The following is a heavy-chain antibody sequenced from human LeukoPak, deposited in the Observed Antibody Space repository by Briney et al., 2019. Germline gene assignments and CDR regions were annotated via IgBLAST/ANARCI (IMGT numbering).Heavy chain of an antibody. V-gene: IGHV3-30*03. D-gene: IGHD3-22*01. Sequence: GGSLRLSCAASGFTFSSYGMHWVRQAPGKGLEWVAVISYDGSNKYYADSVKGRFTISRDNSKNTLYLQMNSLRAEDTAVYYCARVEGMGFASYDSSGRYDAFDIWGQGTMVTVSS. J-gene: IGHJ3*02. CDR1: GFTFSSYG. CDR2: ISYDGSNK. CDR3: ARVEGMGFASYDSSGRYDAFDI.